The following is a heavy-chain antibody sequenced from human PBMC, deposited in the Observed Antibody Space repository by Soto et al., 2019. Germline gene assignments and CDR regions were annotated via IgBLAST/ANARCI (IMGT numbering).Heavy chain of an antibody. V-gene: IGHV2-5*02. CDR1: GFSLSTSGVG. Sequence: SGPTLVKPTQTLTLTCTFSGFSLSTSGVGVGWIRQPPGKALEWLALIYWDDDKRYSPSLKSRLTISKDTSKNQVVLTMTNMDPVDTATYYRAHSYSGDYIWGSYRYWGQGTLVTVSS. CDR2: IYWDDDK. D-gene: IGHD3-16*02. J-gene: IGHJ4*02. CDR3: AHSYSGDYIWGSYRY.